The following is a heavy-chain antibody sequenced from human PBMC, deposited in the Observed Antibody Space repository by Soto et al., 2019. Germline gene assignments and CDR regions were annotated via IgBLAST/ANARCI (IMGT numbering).Heavy chain of an antibody. D-gene: IGHD5-12*01. CDR3: ARGREMSTTKFYFDY. V-gene: IGHV1-69*01. CDR1: GGSFSNYA. J-gene: IGHJ4*02. CDR2: IIPMFDRP. Sequence: QVQVVQSGAEVKKPGSSVKVSCKASGGSFSNYAINRVRQAPGQGLEWMGGIIPMFDRPNYAQNFQGRVTITADESTSTAYMELSSLRSDDTAVYYCARGREMSTTKFYFDYWGQGTLVTVSS.